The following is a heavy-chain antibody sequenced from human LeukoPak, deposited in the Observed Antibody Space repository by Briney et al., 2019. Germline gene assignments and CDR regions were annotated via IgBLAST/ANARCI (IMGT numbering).Heavy chain of an antibody. V-gene: IGHV3-66*01. Sequence: PGGSLRLSCAASGFTVSSNYMSWVRQALGKGLEWVSVIYSGGSTYYADSVKGRFTISRDNSKNTLYLQMNSLRAEDTAVYYCARVYSSSWYAPYYFDYWGQGTLVTVSS. J-gene: IGHJ4*02. CDR1: GFTVSSNY. D-gene: IGHD6-13*01. CDR3: ARVYSSSWYAPYYFDY. CDR2: IYSGGST.